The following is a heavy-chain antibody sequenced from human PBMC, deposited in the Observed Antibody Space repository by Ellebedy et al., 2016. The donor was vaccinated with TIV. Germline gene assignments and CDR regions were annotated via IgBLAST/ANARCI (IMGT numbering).Heavy chain of an antibody. CDR1: GGSIDIYY. CDR3: ARRFVPAAWAFDV. Sequence: SETLSLTCTVSGGSIDIYYWNWIRQSPVKGLEWLGYIYYTGSAYYNPSLKSRITMSVDTSKNQFSLRLTSVTAADTAVYFCARRFVPAAWAFDVWGQGTTVTVSS. CDR2: IYYTGSA. D-gene: IGHD2-15*01. V-gene: IGHV4-59*01. J-gene: IGHJ3*01.